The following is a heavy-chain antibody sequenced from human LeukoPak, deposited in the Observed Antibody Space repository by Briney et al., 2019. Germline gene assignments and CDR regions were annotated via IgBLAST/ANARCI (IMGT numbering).Heavy chain of an antibody. CDR1: GGTFSSYA. D-gene: IGHD5-24*01. CDR3: ASGRDGYNEGHDY. J-gene: IGHJ4*02. V-gene: IGHV1-69*04. CDR2: IIPILGIT. Sequence: SVKVSCKASGGTFSSYAISWVRQAPGQGLEWMGRIIPILGITNNAQRFQGRVTITADKSTGTAYMELSSLRSEDTALYYCASGRDGYNEGHDYWGQGTLVTVSS.